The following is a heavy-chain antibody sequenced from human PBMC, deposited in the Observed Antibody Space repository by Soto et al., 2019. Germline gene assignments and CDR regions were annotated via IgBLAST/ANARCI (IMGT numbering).Heavy chain of an antibody. CDR3: ARGPTWDTIFGVVIISPDDAFDI. Sequence: ASVKVSCKASGYTFTSYGISWVRQAPGQGLEWMGWISAYNGNTNYAQKLQGRVTMTTDTSTSTAYMELRSLRSDDTAMYYCARGPTWDTIFGVVIISPDDAFDIWGQGTMVTVSS. J-gene: IGHJ3*02. CDR2: ISAYNGNT. D-gene: IGHD3-3*01. CDR1: GYTFTSYG. V-gene: IGHV1-18*04.